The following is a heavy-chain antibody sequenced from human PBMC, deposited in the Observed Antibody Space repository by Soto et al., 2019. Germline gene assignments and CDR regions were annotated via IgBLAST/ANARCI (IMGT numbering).Heavy chain of an antibody. Sequence: QVQLVQSGAEVKKPGSSVKVSCKASGGTFSSYTISWVRQAPGQGLEWMGRIIPILGIANYAQKFQGRVTITADKSTSKAYMELSRLGSEDTAVYYCARVTADYYGSGSDAFDIWGQGTMVTVSS. J-gene: IGHJ3*02. D-gene: IGHD3-10*01. CDR2: IIPILGIA. CDR3: ARVTADYYGSGSDAFDI. V-gene: IGHV1-69*02. CDR1: GGTFSSYT.